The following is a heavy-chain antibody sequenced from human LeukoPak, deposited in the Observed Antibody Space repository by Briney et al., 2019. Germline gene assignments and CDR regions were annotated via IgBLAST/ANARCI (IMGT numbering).Heavy chain of an antibody. J-gene: IGHJ4*02. D-gene: IGHD3-10*01. V-gene: IGHV3-21*01. CDR3: ARDGPGMVRGAPTDY. CDR1: GFTFSSYS. CDR2: ISSSSSYI. Sequence: PGGSLRLSCAASGFTFSSYSMNWVRQAPGKGLEWVSFISSSSSYIYYADSVKGRFTISRDNAKNSLYLQMNSLRAEDTAVYYCARDGPGMVRGAPTDYWGQGTLVTVSS.